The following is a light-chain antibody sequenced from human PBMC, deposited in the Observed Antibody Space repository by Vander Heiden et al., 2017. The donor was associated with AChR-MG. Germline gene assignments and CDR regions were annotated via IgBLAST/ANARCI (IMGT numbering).Light chain of an antibody. J-gene: IGKJ1*01. CDR3: QQNYTSPWS. CDR1: QSISNW. V-gene: IGKV1-5*03. CDR2: KAS. Sequence: DIQMTQSPSTLSASAGDRVTITCRASQSISNWLAWYQQKPGKAPKLLIYKASTLESGVPSRFSGSGSGTEFTLTISSLQPDDFATYFCQQNYTSPWSFGRGTTVEI.